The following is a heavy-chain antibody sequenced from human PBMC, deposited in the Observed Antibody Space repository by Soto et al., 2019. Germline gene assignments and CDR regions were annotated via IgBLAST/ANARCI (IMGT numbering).Heavy chain of an antibody. CDR2: INGGGTSI. Sequence: EVQLVEAGGGLVQPGGSLRLSCAASGFTVTNYEMSWVRQAPGKGLEWVPYINGGGTSIKYADSVKGRFTMSRDNARNSLYLQMNSLRDEDTAVYYCARENYGDAFDFWGQGTLVTVSS. D-gene: IGHD4-17*01. V-gene: IGHV3-48*03. CDR3: ARENYGDAFDF. J-gene: IGHJ4*02. CDR1: GFTVTNYE.